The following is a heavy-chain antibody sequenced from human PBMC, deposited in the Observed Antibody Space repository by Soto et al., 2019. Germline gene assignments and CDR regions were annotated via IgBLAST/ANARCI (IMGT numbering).Heavy chain of an antibody. CDR3: ARISYWVKDY. D-gene: IGHD2-8*02. V-gene: IGHV4-61*01. CDR1: GASLSGGSYY. J-gene: IGHJ4*02. Sequence: SETLSLTCTVSGASLSGGSYYWSWIRQPPGKGLEWIGYFYYTGTTKYNPSLESRVTISADTSKNQFSLNLTSVTAAETAVYYCARISYWVKDYWGQGALVTVS. CDR2: FYYTGTT.